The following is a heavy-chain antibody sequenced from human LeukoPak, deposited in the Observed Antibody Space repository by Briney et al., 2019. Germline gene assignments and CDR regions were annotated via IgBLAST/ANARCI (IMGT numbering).Heavy chain of an antibody. CDR2: IYYSGTT. J-gene: IGHJ4*02. CDR1: GGSITSGGYS. V-gene: IGHV4-31*03. CDR3: ARGSTGDKSNN. D-gene: IGHD7-27*01. Sequence: SQTLSLTCTVSGGSITSGGYSWSWLRQLPGKGLEWIGYIYYSGTTSYNPSLKSRLTISLDTSENQFSLKLSSVTAADTAVYYCARGSTGDKSNNWGQGTLVTVSS.